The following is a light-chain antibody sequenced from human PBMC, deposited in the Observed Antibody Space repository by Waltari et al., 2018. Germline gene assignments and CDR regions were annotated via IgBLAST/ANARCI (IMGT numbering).Light chain of an antibody. V-gene: IGLV4-69*01. CDR2: VNSDGSH. CDR1: GEYSAYA. Sequence: LVLTQSPSASASLGASVKLTCSLPGEYSAYAIAWHQKQPLKGPRYLMTVNSDGSHQKGDGISERFSGSSSDLDRYLIISRLQSGDEADYFCQTWGTGIQVFGSGTKLTVL. J-gene: IGLJ3*02. CDR3: QTWGTGIQV.